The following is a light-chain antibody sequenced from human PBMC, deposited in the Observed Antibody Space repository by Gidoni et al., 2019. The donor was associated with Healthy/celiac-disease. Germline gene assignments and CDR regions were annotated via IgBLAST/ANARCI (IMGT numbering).Light chain of an antibody. Sequence: DIQMTQSPSSLSASVGDRVTITCRASQGISNYLAWYQQKPGKVPKLLIYAASTLQSGVPSRFSGSGSGTDFTLTISSLQPEDVATYYCQKYNSAPPFPFXQXTKVEIK. V-gene: IGKV1-27*01. CDR3: QKYNSAPPFP. CDR1: QGISNY. CDR2: AAS. J-gene: IGKJ1*01.